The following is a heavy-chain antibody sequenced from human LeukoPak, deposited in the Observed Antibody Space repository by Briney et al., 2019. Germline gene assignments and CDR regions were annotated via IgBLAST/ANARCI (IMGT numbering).Heavy chain of an antibody. J-gene: IGHJ5*02. Sequence: ASVTVSCKASGYTFTGYYMHWVRQAPGQGLEWMGWINPNSGGTNYAQKFQGRVTMTRDTSISTAYMELSRLRSDDTAVYYCAREPRGYSYGHPSFDPWGQGTLVTVSS. CDR1: GYTFTGYY. V-gene: IGHV1-2*02. D-gene: IGHD5-18*01. CDR3: AREPRGYSYGHPSFDP. CDR2: INPNSGGT.